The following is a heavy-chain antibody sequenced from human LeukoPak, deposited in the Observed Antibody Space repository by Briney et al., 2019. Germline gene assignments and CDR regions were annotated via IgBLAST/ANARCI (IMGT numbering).Heavy chain of an antibody. CDR3: ARVAYGDYEDYGMDV. CDR2: INPNSGGT. J-gene: IGHJ6*02. V-gene: IGHV1-2*04. CDR1: GYTFTGYY. D-gene: IGHD4-17*01. Sequence: ASVKVSCKASGYTFTGYYMHWVRQAPGQWLESMGWINPNSGGTNYAQKFQGWVTMTRDTSISTAYMELSRLRSDDTAVYYCARVAYGDYEDYGMDVWGQGTTVTVSS.